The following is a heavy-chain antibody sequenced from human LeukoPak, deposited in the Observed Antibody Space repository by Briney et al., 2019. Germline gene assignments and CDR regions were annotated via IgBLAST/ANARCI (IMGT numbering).Heavy chain of an antibody. CDR1: GGSISSSSYY. Sequence: PSETLSLTCTVSGGSISSSSYYWGGIRQPPGKGLEWIGSIYYSRSTYYNPSLKSRVTISVDTPKNQFALTLSSVTAPDTAVYYCAVRGSYRNYFDYWGQGTLVTVSS. J-gene: IGHJ4*02. D-gene: IGHD3-16*02. CDR3: AVRGSYRNYFDY. V-gene: IGHV4-39*06. CDR2: IYYSRST.